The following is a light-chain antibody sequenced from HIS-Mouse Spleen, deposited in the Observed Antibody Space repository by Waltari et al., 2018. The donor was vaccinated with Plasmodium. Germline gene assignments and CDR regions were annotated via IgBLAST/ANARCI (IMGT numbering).Light chain of an antibody. CDR3: QKYNSAPWT. CDR1: QGISNY. V-gene: IGKV1-27*01. Sequence: DIQMTQSPSSLSASVGDSVTITCRASQGISNYLAWYQQKPGKVPKLLIYAASTLPSGVPARFSGSGSGTEFTLTISSLQPEDVATYYCQKYNSAPWTFGQGTKVEIK. J-gene: IGKJ1*01. CDR2: AAS.